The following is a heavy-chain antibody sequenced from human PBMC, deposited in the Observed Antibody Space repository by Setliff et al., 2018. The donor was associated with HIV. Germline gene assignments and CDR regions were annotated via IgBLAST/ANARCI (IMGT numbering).Heavy chain of an antibody. CDR3: ATDPGSLIWFGGSKVNV. V-gene: IGHV1-24*01. Sequence: ASVKVSCNVYGYTVAEFSMHWVRQAPGKGLEWVAGFDPEDGVTFYAQNFQGRVTMTEDTSTDTAYMELSSLRSEDAAVYYCATDPGSLIWFGGSKVNVWGQGTTVTVSS. D-gene: IGHD3-10*01. J-gene: IGHJ6*02. CDR1: GYTVAEFS. CDR2: FDPEDGVT.